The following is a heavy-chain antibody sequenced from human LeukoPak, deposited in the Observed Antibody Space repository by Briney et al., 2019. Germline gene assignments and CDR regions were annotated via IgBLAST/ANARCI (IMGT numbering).Heavy chain of an antibody. CDR3: AKEAVRKFDFHY. CDR2: ISAYNGNT. D-gene: IGHD1-14*01. V-gene: IGHV1-18*01. Sequence: ASVKVSCKASGYTFTSYGISWVRQAPGQGLEWMGWISAYNGNTNYAQKLQGRVTMTTDTSTSTAYMELRSLRSDDTAVYYCAKEAVRKFDFHYWGQGTLVTVSS. J-gene: IGHJ4*02. CDR1: GYTFTSYG.